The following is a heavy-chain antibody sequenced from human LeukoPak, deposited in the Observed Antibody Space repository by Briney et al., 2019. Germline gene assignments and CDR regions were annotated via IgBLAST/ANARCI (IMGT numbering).Heavy chain of an antibody. CDR1: GYTFTGYY. Sequence: ASVKVSCKASGYTFTGYYMHRVRQAPGQGLEWMGWINPNSGGTNYAQKFQGRVTMTRDTSISTAYMELSRLRSDDTAVYYCAIGGWELHTNYYYYMDVWGKGTTVTVSS. V-gene: IGHV1-2*02. J-gene: IGHJ6*03. CDR3: AIGGWELHTNYYYYMDV. CDR2: INPNSGGT. D-gene: IGHD1-26*01.